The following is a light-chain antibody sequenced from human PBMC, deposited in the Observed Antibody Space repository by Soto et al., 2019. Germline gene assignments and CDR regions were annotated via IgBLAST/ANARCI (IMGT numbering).Light chain of an antibody. J-gene: IGKJ1*01. Sequence: DIQMTQSPSTLSASVGDRVTITCRASQSIRNWLAWYQQKPGQAPKILIYKSSTLQSGVPSRFSGSGSGTEFTLAISSLQPDDSATYYCQQYNDNWTFGQGTKVEIK. V-gene: IGKV1-5*03. CDR1: QSIRNW. CDR3: QQYNDNWT. CDR2: KSS.